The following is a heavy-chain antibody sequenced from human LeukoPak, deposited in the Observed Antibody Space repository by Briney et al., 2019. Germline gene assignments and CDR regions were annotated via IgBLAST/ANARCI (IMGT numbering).Heavy chain of an antibody. CDR3: ARGLGDYWGMN. D-gene: IGHD4-17*01. V-gene: IGHV1-2*02. CDR1: GYTFTGYY. CDR2: INPNSGGT. J-gene: IGHJ6*02. Sequence: ASVKVSCKASGYTFTGYYMHWVRQAPGQGLEWMGWINPNSGGTSYAQKFQGRVTMTRDTSISTAYMELSRLRSDDTAVYYCARGLGDYWGMNWGQGTTVTVSS.